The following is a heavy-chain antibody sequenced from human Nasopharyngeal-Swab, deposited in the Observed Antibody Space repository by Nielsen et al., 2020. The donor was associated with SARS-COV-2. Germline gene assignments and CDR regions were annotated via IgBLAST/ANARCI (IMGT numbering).Heavy chain of an antibody. D-gene: IGHD5-18*01. CDR2: ISWNSGSI. CDR1: GFTFDDYA. J-gene: IGHJ4*02. Sequence: SLKISCAASGFTFDDYAMHWVRQAPGKGLEWVSGISWNSGSIGYADPVKGRFTISRDNAKNSLYLQMNSLRAEDTALYYCAKGDTAMVTSMQQWLATGGLIDYWGQGTLVTVSS. V-gene: IGHV3-9*01. CDR3: AKGDTAMVTSMQQWLATGGLIDY.